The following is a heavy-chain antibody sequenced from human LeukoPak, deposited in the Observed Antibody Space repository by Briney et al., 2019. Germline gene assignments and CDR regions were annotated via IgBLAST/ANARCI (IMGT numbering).Heavy chain of an antibody. Sequence: PGGSLRLSCAASGFTFSSYAMSWVRQAPGKGLEWISSITSSSSYTFYADSVKGRFTISRDNAKNPLYLQMNSLRVEDTAIYYCARDPYNGAYSEGYYYYYMDVWGKGTTVTVSS. V-gene: IGHV3-21*01. CDR3: ARDPYNGAYSEGYYYYYMDV. CDR1: GFTFSSYA. D-gene: IGHD1-1*01. CDR2: ITSSSSYT. J-gene: IGHJ6*03.